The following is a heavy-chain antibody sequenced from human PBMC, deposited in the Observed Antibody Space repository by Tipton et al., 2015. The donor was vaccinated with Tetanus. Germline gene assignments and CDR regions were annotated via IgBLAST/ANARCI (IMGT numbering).Heavy chain of an antibody. D-gene: IGHD6-13*01. CDR2: IYYTGDT. CDR1: GGSISNYY. J-gene: IGHJ4*02. Sequence: LRLSCTVSGGSISNYYWNWIRQSPGKRLEWVGNIYYTGDTDYNASLQSRVTMSVDTSKRQFSLKLNSVTAADTAVYYCARGWGSSWYYFDYWGQGILVTVSS. V-gene: IGHV4-59*12. CDR3: ARGWGSSWYYFDY.